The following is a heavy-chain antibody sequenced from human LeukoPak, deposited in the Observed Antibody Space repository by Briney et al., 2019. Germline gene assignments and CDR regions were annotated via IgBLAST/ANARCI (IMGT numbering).Heavy chain of an antibody. Sequence: SETLSLTCTVSGDSISGTNWWSWVRQSPGKGLEWIGEIYHSGGTNYHPSLKSRVTMSVDKSKNQFSLKLSSVTAADTAVYYCARVGATENCWGQGTLVTVSS. V-gene: IGHV4-4*02. CDR3: ARVGATENC. CDR1: GDSISGTNW. CDR2: IYHSGGT. J-gene: IGHJ4*02. D-gene: IGHD1-26*01.